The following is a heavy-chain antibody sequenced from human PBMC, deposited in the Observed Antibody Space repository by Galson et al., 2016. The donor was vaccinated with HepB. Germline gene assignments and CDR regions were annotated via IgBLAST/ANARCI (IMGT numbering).Heavy chain of an antibody. CDR3: TRHTSESGMDV. CDR1: GFTFSGSA. V-gene: IGHV3-73*01. J-gene: IGHJ6*02. Sequence: SGFTFSGSAMHWVRQASGKGLEWVGRIRSKANSYATAYAASVKGRFTISRDDSKNTAYLQMNSLKTEDTAVYYCTRHTSESGMDVWGQGTTVTVSS. D-gene: IGHD2/OR15-2a*01. CDR2: IRSKANSYAT.